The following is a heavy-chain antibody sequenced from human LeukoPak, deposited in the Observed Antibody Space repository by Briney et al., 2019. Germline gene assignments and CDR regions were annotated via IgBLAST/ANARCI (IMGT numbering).Heavy chain of an antibody. V-gene: IGHV1-58*01. Sequence: SVKVSCKTSGFTFTSSAVQWVRQARGQRLEWIGWIVVGSGNTNYAQRFQERVTIIRDMSTSTAYMELSSLRSEDTAVYYCAADRALDSSGYPYYFDYWGQGTLVTVSS. D-gene: IGHD3-22*01. CDR1: GFTFTSSA. CDR3: AADRALDSSGYPYYFDY. CDR2: IVVGSGNT. J-gene: IGHJ4*02.